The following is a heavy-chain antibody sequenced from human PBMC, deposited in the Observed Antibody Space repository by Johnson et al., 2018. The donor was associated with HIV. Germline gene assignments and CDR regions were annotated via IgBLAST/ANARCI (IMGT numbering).Heavy chain of an antibody. Sequence: VQLVESGGGLVQPGGSLRLSCAASGMTFSDLWMNWVRQAPGKGLEWVSYISSSGSTIYYADSVKGRFTISRDNSKNTLYLQMGSLRAKDMAVYYCARGEGRIPHAFDIWGQGTMVIVSS. D-gene: IGHD2-2*02. CDR3: ARGEGRIPHAFDI. CDR2: ISSSGSTI. J-gene: IGHJ3*02. V-gene: IGHV3-48*01. CDR1: GMTFSDLW.